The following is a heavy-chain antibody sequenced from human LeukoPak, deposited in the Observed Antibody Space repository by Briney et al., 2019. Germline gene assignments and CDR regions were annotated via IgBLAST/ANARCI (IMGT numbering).Heavy chain of an antibody. Sequence: GGSLRLSCAASGFTFSDYYTSWIRQAPGEGLEWVSYISSSVSTIYYADSVKGSFSISRDTSKNPLYLQLNSLRAEDKAVYYCARDDSATYYNIAYWGQGTPVTVSS. CDR3: ARDDSATYYNIAY. CDR2: ISSSVSTI. J-gene: IGHJ4*02. CDR1: GFTFSDYY. V-gene: IGHV3-11*04. D-gene: IGHD3-10*01.